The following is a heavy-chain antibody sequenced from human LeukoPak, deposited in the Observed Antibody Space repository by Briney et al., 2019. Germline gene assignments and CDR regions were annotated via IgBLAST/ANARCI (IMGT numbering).Heavy chain of an antibody. CDR2: MNPNSGNT. CDR3: ALNVYYYDSSAFDY. V-gene: IGHV1-8*03. J-gene: IGHJ4*02. Sequence: ASVKVSCKASGGTFSSYAISWVRQATGQGLEWMGWMNPNSGNTGYAQKFQGRVTITRNTSISTAYMELSSLRSEDTAVYYCALNVYYYDSSAFDYWGQGTLVTVSS. D-gene: IGHD3-22*01. CDR1: GGTFSSYA.